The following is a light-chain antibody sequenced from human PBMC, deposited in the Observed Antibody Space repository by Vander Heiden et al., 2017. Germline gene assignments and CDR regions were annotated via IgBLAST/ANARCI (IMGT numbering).Light chain of an antibody. CDR3: QKYNGFPWT. Sequence: DIQMTQSPATLSASVGDRVTITCRASQGISKWLAWYQQKPGKAPKLLVYQASRLENWVPSRFSGGGSGTEFTLTISSLQPDDFATYFCQKYNGFPWTFGQGTKVEIK. CDR1: QGISKW. V-gene: IGKV1-5*03. J-gene: IGKJ1*01. CDR2: QAS.